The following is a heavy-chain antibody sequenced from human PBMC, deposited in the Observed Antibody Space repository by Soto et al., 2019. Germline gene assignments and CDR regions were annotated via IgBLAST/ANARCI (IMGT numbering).Heavy chain of an antibody. Sequence: QVQLVQSGAEVRKPRASVKVSCKTSGYTFTHYGISWVRQAPGQGLEWVGWISAYSGKTHYAQKVQGKVTMTTDTSTSTAYLEVRSLRSDDTAVYFCARDPYLGDHQYWGQGTLVTVSS. CDR3: ARDPYLGDHQY. J-gene: IGHJ4*02. D-gene: IGHD3-16*01. V-gene: IGHV1-18*01. CDR1: GYTFTHYG. CDR2: ISAYSGKT.